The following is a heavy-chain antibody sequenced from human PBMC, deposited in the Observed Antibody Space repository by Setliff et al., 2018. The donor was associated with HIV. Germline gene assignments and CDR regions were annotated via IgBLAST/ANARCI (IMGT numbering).Heavy chain of an antibody. Sequence: PSETLSLTCAVYGGSFSGYYWSWIRQPPGKGLEWIGSTPYRGRTNYNPSLKSRVTISVDTSKNQFSLRLTSVTAADTAVYYCASAPPGIQNDAFDVWGQGTMVTVS. V-gene: IGHV4-34*01. CDR1: GGSFSGYY. CDR3: ASAPPGIQNDAFDV. CDR2: TPYRGRT. J-gene: IGHJ3*01.